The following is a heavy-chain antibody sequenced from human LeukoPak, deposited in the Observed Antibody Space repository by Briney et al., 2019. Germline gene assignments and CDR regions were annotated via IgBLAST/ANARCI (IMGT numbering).Heavy chain of an antibody. Sequence: GGSLRLSCAASGFTFSSYDMHWVRQATGKCLEWVSAIGTAGDPYYPGSVKGRFTISRENAKNSLYLQMNSLRAGDTAVYYCARGDCSGGSCYPFGYYYGMDVWGKGTTVTVSS. J-gene: IGHJ6*04. CDR1: GFTFSSYD. D-gene: IGHD2-15*01. CDR2: IGTAGDP. V-gene: IGHV3-13*05. CDR3: ARGDCSGGSCYPFGYYYGMDV.